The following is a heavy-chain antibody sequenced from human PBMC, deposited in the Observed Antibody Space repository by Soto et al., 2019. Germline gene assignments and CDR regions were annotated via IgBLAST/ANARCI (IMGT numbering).Heavy chain of an antibody. D-gene: IGHD6-19*01. J-gene: IGHJ4*02. CDR3: VKEAYSSGWYPDY. CDR2: ISSNGGST. CDR1: GFTFSSYA. Sequence: GGSLRLSCSASGFTFSSYAMHWVRQAPGKGLKYVSAISSNGGSTYYADSVKGRFTISRDNSKNTLYLQMSSLRAEDTAVYYCVKEAYSSGWYPDYWGQGTLVTVSS. V-gene: IGHV3-64D*08.